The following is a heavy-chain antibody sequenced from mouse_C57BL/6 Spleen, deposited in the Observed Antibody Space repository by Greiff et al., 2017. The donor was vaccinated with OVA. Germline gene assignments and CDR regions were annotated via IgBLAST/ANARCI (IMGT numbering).Heavy chain of an antibody. CDR1: GFTFSSYG. Sequence: EVQGVESGGDLVKPGGSLKLSCAASGFTFSSYGMSWVRQTPDKRLEWVATISSGGSYTYYPDSVKGRFTISRDNAKNTLYLQMSSLKSEDTAMYYCARHEGYGSSLDYWGQGTTLTVSS. CDR3: ARHEGYGSSLDY. D-gene: IGHD1-1*01. CDR2: ISSGGSYT. V-gene: IGHV5-6*01. J-gene: IGHJ2*01.